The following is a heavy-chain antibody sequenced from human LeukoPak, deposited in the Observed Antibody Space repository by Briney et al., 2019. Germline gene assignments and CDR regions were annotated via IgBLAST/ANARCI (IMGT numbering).Heavy chain of an antibody. Sequence: SETLSLTCTVSGVSISSHYWSWIRQSPGKRLEWIGNIYYTGSTNYNPSLQSRVAISIDTSKNQFSLTLNSVTAADAAVYYCASACNPHYFDFWGQGPLVTVSS. CDR2: IYYTGST. V-gene: IGHV4-59*11. CDR1: GVSISSHY. CDR3: ASACNPHYFDF. J-gene: IGHJ4*02.